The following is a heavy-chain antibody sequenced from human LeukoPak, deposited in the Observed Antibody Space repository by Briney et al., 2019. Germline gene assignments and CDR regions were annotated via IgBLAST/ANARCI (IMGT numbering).Heavy chain of an antibody. J-gene: IGHJ3*02. CDR3: ASAMIGVPVDAFDI. Sequence: PSVTLSLTCAVYGGSFSGYYWSWIRQPPGKGLEWIGEINHSGGSSYNPSLKSRVTISVDTSKNQYSLKLSSVTAADTAVYYCASAMIGVPVDAFDIWGQGTMVTVSS. CDR1: GGSFSGYY. D-gene: IGHD3-22*01. V-gene: IGHV4-34*01. CDR2: INHSGGS.